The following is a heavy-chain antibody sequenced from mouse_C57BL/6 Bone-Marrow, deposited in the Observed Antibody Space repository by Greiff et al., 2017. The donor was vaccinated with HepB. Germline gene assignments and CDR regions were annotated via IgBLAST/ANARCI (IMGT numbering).Heavy chain of an antibody. J-gene: IGHJ3*01. CDR1: GYTFTSYG. V-gene: IGHV1-81*01. Sequence: VQLQQSGAELARPGASVKLSCKASGYTFTSYGIRWVKQRTGQGLEWIGEIYPRSGNTYYNEKFKGKATLTADKSSSTAYMELRSLTSEDSAVYFCARRYYGSSPAWFAYWGQGTLVTVSA. D-gene: IGHD1-1*01. CDR3: ARRYYGSSPAWFAY. CDR2: IYPRSGNT.